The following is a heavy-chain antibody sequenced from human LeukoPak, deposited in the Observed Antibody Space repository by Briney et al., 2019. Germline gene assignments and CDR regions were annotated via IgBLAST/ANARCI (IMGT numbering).Heavy chain of an antibody. J-gene: IGHJ4*02. D-gene: IGHD3-10*01. CDR3: AVPGKVRGVMLYSYDY. CDR1: GYTFTSYY. CDR2: IIPIFGTA. Sequence: GASVKVSCKASGYTFTSYYMHWVRQAPGQGLEWMGGIIPIFGTANYAQKFQGRVTITADKSTSTAYMELSSLRSEDTAVYYCAVPGKVRGVMLYSYDYWGQGTLVTVSS. V-gene: IGHV1-69*06.